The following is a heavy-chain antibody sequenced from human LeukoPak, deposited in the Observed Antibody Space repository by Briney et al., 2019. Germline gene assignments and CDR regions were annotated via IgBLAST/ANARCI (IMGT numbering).Heavy chain of an antibody. Sequence: SETLSLTCNVSGASMSTSSHYWGWIRQPPGKGLEWIGSTHYGGNTYYNPSPNSRVTISVDTSKKQFSLKLTSVTAADTAVYYCAGRVGATIWTGMEFWGQGTLVTVSS. D-gene: IGHD1-26*01. CDR2: THYGGNT. J-gene: IGHJ4*02. CDR1: GASMSTSSHY. CDR3: AGRVGATIWTGMEF. V-gene: IGHV4-39*01.